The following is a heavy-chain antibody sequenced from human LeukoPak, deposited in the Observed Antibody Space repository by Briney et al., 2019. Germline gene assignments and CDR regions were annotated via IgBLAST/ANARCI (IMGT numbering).Heavy chain of an antibody. J-gene: IGHJ4*02. Sequence: GESLKISCKGSGYSFTSYWIGWVRQMPGKGLEWMGIIYPGDSDTRYSPSFQGQVTISADKSISTAYLQWSSLKASDTAMYYCARHRALMDIVVVPPLNGRKSYYFDYWGQGTLVTVSS. CDR2: IYPGDSDT. CDR3: ARHRALMDIVVVPPLNGRKSYYFDY. D-gene: IGHD2-2*03. V-gene: IGHV5-51*01. CDR1: GYSFTSYW.